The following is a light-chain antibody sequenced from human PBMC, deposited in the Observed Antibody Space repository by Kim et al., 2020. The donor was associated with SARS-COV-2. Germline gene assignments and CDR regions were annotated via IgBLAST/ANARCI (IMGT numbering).Light chain of an antibody. CDR1: QDISDY. CDR2: GAS. Sequence: DIQMTQSPSFLSTSVGDRVTITCQASQDISDYLLWYQQKPGKAPKLLIYGASTLQAGVPSRFSGSGSGTDFTLTISSLHPEDIATYYCQQDYATPYTLGQGTKLEI. CDR3: QQDYATPYT. J-gene: IGKJ2*01. V-gene: IGKV1-33*01.